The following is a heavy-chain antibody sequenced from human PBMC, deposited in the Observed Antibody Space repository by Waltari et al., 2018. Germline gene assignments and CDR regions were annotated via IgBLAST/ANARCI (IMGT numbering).Heavy chain of an antibody. Sequence: QLQLQESGPGLMKPSETLSLTCPVSAGSSRRSSYYWGWIRQSPGKGLEWIASIYYTGTTYYNPTLESRVTISGDTSKNQFSLRLSSVTAADTAVYYCARHWKRNGYRFDPWGQGTLVTVSS. CDR2: IYYTGTT. J-gene: IGHJ5*02. V-gene: IGHV4-39*01. CDR3: ARHWKRNGYRFDP. D-gene: IGHD5-12*01. CDR1: AGSSRRSSYY.